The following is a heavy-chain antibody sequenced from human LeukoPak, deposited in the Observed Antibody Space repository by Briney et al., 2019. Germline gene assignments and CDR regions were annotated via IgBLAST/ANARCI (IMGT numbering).Heavy chain of an antibody. V-gene: IGHV1-69*13. CDR3: ARGIPIQNRGSYYFDY. CDR2: IIPIFGTA. D-gene: IGHD5-18*01. J-gene: IGHJ4*02. CDR1: GGTFSSYA. Sequence: PVKPCCKASGGTFSSYAISWVRQAPGQGLEWMGGIIPIFGTANYAQKFQGRVTITADESTSTAYMELSSLRSEDTAVYYCARGIPIQNRGSYYFDYWGQGTLVTVSS.